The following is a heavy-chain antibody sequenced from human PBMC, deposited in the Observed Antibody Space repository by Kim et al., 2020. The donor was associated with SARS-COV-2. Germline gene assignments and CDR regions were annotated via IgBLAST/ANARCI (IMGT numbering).Heavy chain of an antibody. CDR1: GFSFSDSA. D-gene: IGHD3-3*01. V-gene: IGHV3-73*01. Sequence: GGSLRLSCAASGFSFSDSAMHWVRQAPGKGPEWVGRSRSRAYSFATEYAVSVKGRFTISRDESKNTAYLQMSSLKTEDTAVYYCTRHTSAEWQTPYDYWGQGTPVTVSS. J-gene: IGHJ4*02. CDR3: TRHTSAEWQTPYDY. CDR2: SRSRAYSFAT.